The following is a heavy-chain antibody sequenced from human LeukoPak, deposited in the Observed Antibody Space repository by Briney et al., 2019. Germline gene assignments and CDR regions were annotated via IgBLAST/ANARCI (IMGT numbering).Heavy chain of an antibody. V-gene: IGHV3-23*01. CDR3: AKLGVRSAAGEDY. CDR2: VYGNGDGI. J-gene: IGHJ4*02. D-gene: IGHD6-13*01. Sequence: PGGSLRLSCAASGFDFSTYVMYWVRQAPGKGLDWVSAVYGNGDGISYADSVKGRFTISRDNSKNTLYLQMNSLRPEDTALYYCAKLGVRSAAGEDYWGQGTLVTVSS. CDR1: GFDFSTYV.